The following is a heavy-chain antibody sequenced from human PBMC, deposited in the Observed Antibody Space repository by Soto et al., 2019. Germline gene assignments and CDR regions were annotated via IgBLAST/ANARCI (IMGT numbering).Heavy chain of an antibody. Sequence: QVQLVQSGAEEKKPGASVKVSCKASGYTFTSYAMHWVRQAPGQRLEWMGWINAGNGNTKYSQKFKGRVTITRDTSASTAYMELSSLRSEDTAVYYCARAPSYYGMDVWGQGTTVTVSS. V-gene: IGHV1-3*05. CDR1: GYTFTSYA. CDR3: ARAPSYYGMDV. J-gene: IGHJ6*02. CDR2: INAGNGNT.